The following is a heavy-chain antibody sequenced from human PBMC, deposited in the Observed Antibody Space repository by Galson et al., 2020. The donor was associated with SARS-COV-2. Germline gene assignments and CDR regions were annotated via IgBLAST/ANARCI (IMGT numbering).Heavy chain of an antibody. CDR1: GGSISSYY. D-gene: IGHD3-10*01. CDR3: ARGFAD. Sequence: SETLSLTCPVSGGSISSYYWSWLRQPPGKGLEWIGYIYSSGSTNYNPSLKSRVTISVDTSKNQFSLKLSSVTAADTAVYYCARGFADWGQGTLVTVSS. J-gene: IGHJ4*02. V-gene: IGHV4-59*13. CDR2: IYSSGST.